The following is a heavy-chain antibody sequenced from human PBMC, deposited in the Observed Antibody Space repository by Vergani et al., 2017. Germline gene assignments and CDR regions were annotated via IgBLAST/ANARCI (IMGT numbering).Heavy chain of an antibody. Sequence: QVQLQQWGAGLLKPSDTLSLTCGVHGGSFSVYYWSWIRQSPGKGLEWIGAINDIGTTNYNPSLRSRVTISVDTSTTQFSRRLNSVTAADTAVYFCARFRGPDIVGTAFDHWAQGTLVTVSS. J-gene: IGHJ4*02. D-gene: IGHD5-12*01. CDR2: INDIGTT. CDR1: GGSFSVYY. CDR3: ARFRGPDIVGTAFDH. V-gene: IGHV4-34*01.